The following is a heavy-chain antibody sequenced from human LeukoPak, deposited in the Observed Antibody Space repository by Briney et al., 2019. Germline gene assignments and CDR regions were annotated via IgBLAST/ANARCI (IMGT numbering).Heavy chain of an antibody. V-gene: IGHV3-66*01. D-gene: IGHD3-3*01. J-gene: IGHJ4*02. CDR2: IYSGGST. CDR1: GFTVSSNH. CDR3: ARDSSGYDFWSGYPTIDY. Sequence: PGGSLRLSCAASGFTVSSNHMSWVRQAPGKGLEWVSVIYSGGSTYYADSVKGRLTISRDNAKNSLYLQMNSLRADDTAVYYCARDSSGYDFWSGYPTIDYWGQGTLVTVSS.